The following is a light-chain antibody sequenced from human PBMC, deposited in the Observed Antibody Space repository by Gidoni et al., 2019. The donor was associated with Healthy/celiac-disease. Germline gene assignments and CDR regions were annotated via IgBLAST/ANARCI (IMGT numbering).Light chain of an antibody. CDR3: QQRSNWPPALT. V-gene: IGKV3-11*01. Sequence: IVLTQSPATLSLSPGERATLSCRASQSVSSYLAWYQQKPGQAPRLLIYDASNRATGIPARFSGSGSGTVFTLTISSLEPEDFAVYYCQQRSNWPPALTFGGGTKVEIK. J-gene: IGKJ4*01. CDR1: QSVSSY. CDR2: DAS.